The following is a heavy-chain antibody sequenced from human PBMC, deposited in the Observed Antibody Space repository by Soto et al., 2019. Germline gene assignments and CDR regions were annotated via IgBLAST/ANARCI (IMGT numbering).Heavy chain of an antibody. CDR3: TSPSQTYYDSSGFHY. J-gene: IGHJ4*02. CDR2: IRSKANSYAT. D-gene: IGHD3-22*01. V-gene: IGHV3-73*01. Sequence: WGSLRLPCAASGASGFTFRGSAMHWVRQASGKGLEWVGRIRSKANSYATAYAASVKGRFTISRDDSKNTAYLQMNSLKTEDTAVYYCTSPSQTYYDSSGFHYWGQGTLVTVSS. CDR1: GFTFRGSA.